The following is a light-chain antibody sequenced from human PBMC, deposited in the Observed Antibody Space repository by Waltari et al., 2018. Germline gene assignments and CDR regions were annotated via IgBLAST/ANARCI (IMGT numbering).Light chain of an antibody. V-gene: IGLV1-44*01. CDR3: ASWDDSLVGPG. Sequence: QSVLTQPPSASGTPGQTVTISCSGSSSNIAYITVSWYRQFPGAAPKLLTYSNNQRTSGVPDRFSASKSGTSASLVISRLQSEDEGDYYCASWDDSLVGPGFGGGTKLTVL. CDR2: SNN. CDR1: SSNIAYIT. J-gene: IGLJ2*01.